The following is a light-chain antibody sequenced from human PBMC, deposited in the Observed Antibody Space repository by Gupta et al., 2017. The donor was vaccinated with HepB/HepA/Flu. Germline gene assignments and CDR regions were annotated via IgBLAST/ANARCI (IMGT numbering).Light chain of an antibody. Sequence: DIQLTQSPSFLSASVGDRVTITRRASQGISAYVAWYQQKPEKAPELLSDAAATLQSGVPSSGSGGGVGKEGTLNSSRRQHEDGATYCGQPIKGSMYTFGQGTKMEIK. CDR3: QPIKGSMYT. CDR2: AAA. J-gene: IGKJ2*01. CDR1: QGISAY. V-gene: IGKV1-9*01.